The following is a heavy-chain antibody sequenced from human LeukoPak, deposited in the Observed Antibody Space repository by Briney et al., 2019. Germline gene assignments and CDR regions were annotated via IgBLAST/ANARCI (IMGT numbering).Heavy chain of an antibody. CDR1: GFTFRKAW. V-gene: IGHV3-53*01. CDR2: IYSGGST. CDR3: ASTGITMVRGVTSTLFDY. J-gene: IGHJ4*02. Sequence: GGSLRLSCAASGFTFRKAWMSWVRQAPGKGLEWVSVIYSGGSTYYADSVKGRFTISRDNSKNTLYLQMNSLRAEDTAVYYCASTGITMVRGVTSTLFDYWGQGTLVTVSS. D-gene: IGHD3-10*01.